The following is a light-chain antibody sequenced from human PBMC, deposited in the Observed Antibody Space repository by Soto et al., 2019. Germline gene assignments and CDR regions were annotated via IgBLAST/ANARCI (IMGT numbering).Light chain of an antibody. CDR2: KAS. Sequence: DMQMTQSPSTLSGSVGDRVTITCRASQTISSWLAWYQQKRGKAPKLLIFKASTLKSGVPSRFSGSGSGTEFSLTISSRQPDDYATYYCQHYNSNSETFGQGTKVDI. CDR3: QHYNSNSET. CDR1: QTISSW. V-gene: IGKV1-5*03. J-gene: IGKJ1*01.